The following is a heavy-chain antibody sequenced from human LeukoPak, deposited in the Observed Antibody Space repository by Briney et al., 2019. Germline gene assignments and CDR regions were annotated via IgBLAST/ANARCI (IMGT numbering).Heavy chain of an antibody. CDR1: GFTLSTYA. CDR3: ATRNFDDSGIYALGY. V-gene: IGHV3-64*04. Sequence: GGSLRLSCSASGFTLSTYAMHWVRQAPGKGLEHVSVISGNGGSTYYADSVKGRFTISRDSSKNTLYLQMNSLRAEDDTAVYYCATRNFDDSGIYALGYWGQGTLVTVSS. CDR2: ISGNGGST. D-gene: IGHD3-10*01. J-gene: IGHJ4*02.